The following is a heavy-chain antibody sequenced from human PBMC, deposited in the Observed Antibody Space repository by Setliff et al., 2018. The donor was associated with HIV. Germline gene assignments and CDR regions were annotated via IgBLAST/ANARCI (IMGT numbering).Heavy chain of an antibody. CDR2: IKQDGSEK. CDR3: ASKPTTTVTFDY. Sequence: GGSLRLSWAASGFTVTTYWMSWVRQAPGKGLEWVANIKQDGSEKYYLDSVKGRFTISRDNAKNSLYLQMNSLRAEDTAVYYCASKPTTTVTFDYWGQGTLVTVSA. D-gene: IGHD4-17*01. CDR1: GFTVTTYW. J-gene: IGHJ4*02. V-gene: IGHV3-7*01.